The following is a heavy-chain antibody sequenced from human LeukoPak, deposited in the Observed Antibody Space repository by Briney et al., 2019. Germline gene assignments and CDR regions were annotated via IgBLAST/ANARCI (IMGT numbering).Heavy chain of an antibody. Sequence: SFKVSSNASGSTFSIYAISWVRHDPGHVLELIATIIPIFGTANYAQKFQGRVTITADKSTSTAYMELSSLRSEDTAVYYCARGRRNYYDSSGYYRGFDPWGQGTLVTVSS. J-gene: IGHJ5*02. D-gene: IGHD3-22*01. CDR1: GSTFSIYA. CDR3: ARGRRNYYDSSGYYRGFDP. CDR2: IIPIFGTA. V-gene: IGHV1-69*06.